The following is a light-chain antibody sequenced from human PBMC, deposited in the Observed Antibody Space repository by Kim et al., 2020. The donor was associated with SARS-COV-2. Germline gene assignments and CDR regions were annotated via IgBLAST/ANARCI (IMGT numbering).Light chain of an antibody. CDR2: WAS. CDR3: QQYYSTPLT. Sequence: EIVMTQSPDSLAVSLGERATINCKSSQSVLYSSNNKNYLAWYQQKPGQPPKLLIYWASTRESGVPDRFSGSGSGTDFTLTISSLQAEDVAVYYCQQYYSTPLTFGGGTNLEI. CDR1: QSVLYSSNNKNY. J-gene: IGKJ4*01. V-gene: IGKV4-1*01.